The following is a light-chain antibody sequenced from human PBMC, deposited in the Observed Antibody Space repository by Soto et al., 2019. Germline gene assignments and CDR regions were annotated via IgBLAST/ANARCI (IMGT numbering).Light chain of an antibody. V-gene: IGLV2-14*01. CDR1: SSDVGGYNY. CDR3: SSYTSSITPV. Sequence: QSALTQPASVSGSPGQSITISCTGTSSDVGGYNYVSWYQQHPGKAPKLMIYEVTNRPSGVSNRFSGSKSGNTASLTISGLQAEDEADYYCSSYTSSITPVFGGGTKLTFL. CDR2: EVT. J-gene: IGLJ3*02.